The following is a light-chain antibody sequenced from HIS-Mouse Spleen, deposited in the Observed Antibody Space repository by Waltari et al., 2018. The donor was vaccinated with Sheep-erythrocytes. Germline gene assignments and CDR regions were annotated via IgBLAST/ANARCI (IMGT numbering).Light chain of an antibody. V-gene: IGLV1-44*01. CDR3: AAWDDSLNGPV. CDR1: SPNLGSNT. J-gene: IGLJ3*02. CDR2: SNN. Sequence: QSVLTQPPSASGTPGQRVTTPCSGSSPNLGSNTVNWYQPLPGTAPKLLIYSNNQRPSGVPDRCSGSKSGTSASLAISGLQSEDEADYYCAAWDDSLNGPVFGGGTKLTVL.